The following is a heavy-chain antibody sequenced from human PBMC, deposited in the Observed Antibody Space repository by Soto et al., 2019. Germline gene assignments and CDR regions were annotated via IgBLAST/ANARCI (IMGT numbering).Heavy chain of an antibody. CDR2: ISGSGGST. V-gene: IGHV3-23*01. D-gene: IGHD3-10*01. CDR1: GFTFSSYA. J-gene: IGHJ6*02. CDR3: AKSQHYYYGSGSRMDV. Sequence: GGSLRLSCGASGFTFSSYAMSWVRQAPGQGLEWVSAISGSGGSTYYADSVKGRFTISRDNSKNTLYLQMNSLRAEDTAVYYCAKSQHYYYGSGSRMDVWGQGTTVTVSS.